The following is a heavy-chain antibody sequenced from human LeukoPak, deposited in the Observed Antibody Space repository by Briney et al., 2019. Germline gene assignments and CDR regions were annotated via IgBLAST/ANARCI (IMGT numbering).Heavy chain of an antibody. J-gene: IGHJ6*03. Sequence: SDTLSHTCAVYGGSFSNYYWSWIRQPPGKGLQWIGEINDSGRTNYNPSLMSRVTVSVDTSKNQFSLRLTSVTATDTAVYCCARRWNYGRNYYIDVSGNGATVSVSS. CDR2: INDSGRT. CDR1: GGSFSNYY. CDR3: ARRWNYGRNYYIDV. D-gene: IGHD1-7*01. V-gene: IGHV4-34*01.